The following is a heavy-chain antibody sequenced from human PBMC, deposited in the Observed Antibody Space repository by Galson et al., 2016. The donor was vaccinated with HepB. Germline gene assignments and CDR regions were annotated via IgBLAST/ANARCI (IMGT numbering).Heavy chain of an antibody. Sequence: SLRLSCAGSGFSFRDAWMNWVRQAPGKGQEWVSGISGSGDNTHYADSVKGRFTISRDNSRNTLYLQMNSLRAEDTAVYYCAKGRDIVLLVYADYYFDYWGQGTLVSVSS. J-gene: IGHJ4*02. CDR1: GFSFRDAW. CDR2: ISGSGDNT. V-gene: IGHV3-23*01. CDR3: AKGRDIVLLVYADYYFDY. D-gene: IGHD2-8*01.